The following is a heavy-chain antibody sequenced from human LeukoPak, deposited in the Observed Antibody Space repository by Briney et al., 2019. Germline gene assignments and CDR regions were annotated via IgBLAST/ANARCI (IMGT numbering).Heavy chain of an antibody. CDR2: IYHSGST. Sequence: SETLSLTCAVSGGSISSSNWWSWVRQPPGKGLEWIGEIYHSGSTNYNPSLKSRVTVSVDKSKNQFSLKLSSVTAADTAVYYRARDVDIVATTERGGFDYWGQGTLVTVSS. CDR3: ARDVDIVATTERGGFDY. J-gene: IGHJ4*02. CDR1: GGSISSSNW. D-gene: IGHD5-12*01. V-gene: IGHV4-4*02.